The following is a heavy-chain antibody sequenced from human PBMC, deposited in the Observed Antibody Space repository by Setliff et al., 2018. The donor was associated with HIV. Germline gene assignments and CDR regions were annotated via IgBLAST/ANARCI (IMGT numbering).Heavy chain of an antibody. CDR1: VVSTSSSSYY. CDR2: VFHSGST. J-gene: IGHJ4*02. D-gene: IGHD4-17*01. CDR3: ARRDYPLYYFDF. Sequence: TLSLTCIVSVVSTSSSSYYWGWIRQPPGKGLEWIGSVFHSGSTYYNPSLKSRVTMSVDTSKNQFSLELSSVTAADTAVYYCARRDYPLYYFDFWGQGMLVTVSS. V-gene: IGHV4-39*07.